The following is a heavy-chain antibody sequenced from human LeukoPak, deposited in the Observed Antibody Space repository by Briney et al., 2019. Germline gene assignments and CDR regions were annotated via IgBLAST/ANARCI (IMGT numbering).Heavy chain of an antibody. CDR3: ARGLGTTVTTYSYFDY. CDR2: INHSGST. Sequence: PSETLSLTCAVYGGSFSGYYWSWIRQPPGKGLEWIGEINHSGSTNYNPSLKSRVTISVDTSKNQFSLKLSSVTAVDTAVYYCARGLGTTVTTYSYFDYWGQGTLVTVSS. J-gene: IGHJ4*02. CDR1: GGSFSGYY. V-gene: IGHV4-34*01. D-gene: IGHD4-17*01.